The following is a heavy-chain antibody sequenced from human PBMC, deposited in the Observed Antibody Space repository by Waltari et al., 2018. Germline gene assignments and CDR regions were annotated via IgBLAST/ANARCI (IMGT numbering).Heavy chain of an antibody. Sequence: QVQLVQSGAAVKKPGASVTVPCKASGDTFTNCGSNWVLRAPGQGLEWMEWISGYSGNTNYEQKLQGRVTMTTDTSTSTAYLELRGLRADDTAVYYCARGGGPRTIVAVTFDYWGQGTLVTVSS. J-gene: IGHJ4*02. D-gene: IGHD6-19*01. CDR2: ISGYSGNT. V-gene: IGHV1-18*01. CDR1: GDTFTNCG. CDR3: ARGGGPRTIVAVTFDY.